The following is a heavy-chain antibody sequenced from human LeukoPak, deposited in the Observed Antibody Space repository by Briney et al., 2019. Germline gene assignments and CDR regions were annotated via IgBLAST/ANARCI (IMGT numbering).Heavy chain of an antibody. Sequence: SETLSLTCTVAGGSISSYYWSWIRQPPGKGPEWIGYIYTSGSTNYNPSLKSRVTISVDTSKNQFSLKPSSVTAADTAVYYCARQGSNSVWGQGTMVTVSS. V-gene: IGHV4-4*09. J-gene: IGHJ3*01. CDR1: GGSISSYY. CDR3: ARQGSNSV. CDR2: IYTSGST. D-gene: IGHD4-11*01.